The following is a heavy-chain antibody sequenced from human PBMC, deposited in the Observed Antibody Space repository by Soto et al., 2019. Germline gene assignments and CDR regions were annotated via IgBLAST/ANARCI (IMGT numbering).Heavy chain of an antibody. CDR2: INHSGNN. V-gene: IGHV4-34*01. CDR3: ARGGSNDWQVALDI. CDR1: GGSFSTYY. D-gene: IGHD3-9*01. Sequence: QLQQWGAGLLKPSETLSLTCVVSGGSFSTYYYNWIRQSPGKGLEWIGEINHSGNNNYSPSLKSRVTVSVDTSKNQFSLKLTSVTAADTAVYYCARGGSNDWQVALDIWGQGTMVTVSS. J-gene: IGHJ3*02.